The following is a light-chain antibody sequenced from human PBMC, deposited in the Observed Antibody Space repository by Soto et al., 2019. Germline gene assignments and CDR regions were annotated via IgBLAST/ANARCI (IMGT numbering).Light chain of an antibody. CDR3: SSYTITSIVL. V-gene: IGLV2-14*03. CDR2: DVS. J-gene: IGLJ2*01. Sequence: QSALTQPASVSGSPGQSITISCTGTSSDVGGYNYVSWYQQHPGKAPQLLIHDVSRRPSGVSNRFSGSKSGNTASLTISGLQAEYEAEYYCSSYTITSIVLFGGGTKLTVL. CDR1: SSDVGGYNY.